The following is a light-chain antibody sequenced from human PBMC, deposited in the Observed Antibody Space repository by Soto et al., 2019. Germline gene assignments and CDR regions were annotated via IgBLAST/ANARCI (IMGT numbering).Light chain of an antibody. J-gene: IGKJ2*01. V-gene: IGKV1-33*01. CDR1: QDISNY. Sequence: DIQMTQSPSSLSASVGDRVTITCQASQDISNYLNWYQQKPGKAPKLLIYDASNLETGVPSTFSGSGSGTDFTFTISSLQPEDIATYYCQQYDNLLMYTFGQGTKLEIK. CDR3: QQYDNLLMYT. CDR2: DAS.